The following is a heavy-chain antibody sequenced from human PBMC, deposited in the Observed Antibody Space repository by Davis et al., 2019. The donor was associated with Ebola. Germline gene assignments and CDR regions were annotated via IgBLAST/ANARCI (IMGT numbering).Heavy chain of an antibody. CDR3: ARDTLLEWPFYYGMDV. CDR2: IKQDGSEK. J-gene: IGHJ6*02. D-gene: IGHD3-3*01. CDR1: GLTFSSYW. Sequence: GGSLRLSCAASGLTFSSYWMSWVRQAPGKGLEWVANIKQDGSEKYYVDSVKGRFTIPRDNAKNSLYLQMNSLRAEDTAVYYCARDTLLEWPFYYGMDVWGQGTTVTVSS. V-gene: IGHV3-7*03.